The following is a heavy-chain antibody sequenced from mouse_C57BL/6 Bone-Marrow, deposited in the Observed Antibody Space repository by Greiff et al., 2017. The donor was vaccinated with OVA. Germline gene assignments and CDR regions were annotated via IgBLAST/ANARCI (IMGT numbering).Heavy chain of an antibody. Sequence: VKVVESGPELVKPGASVKISCKASGYAFSSSWMNWVKQRPGKGLEWIGRIYPGDGDTNYNGKFKGKATLTADKSSSTAYMQLSSLTSEDSAVYFCASSHYGEGYWGQGTTLTVSS. J-gene: IGHJ2*01. CDR3: ASSHYGEGY. D-gene: IGHD1-2*01. V-gene: IGHV1-82*01. CDR2: IYPGDGDT. CDR1: GYAFSSSW.